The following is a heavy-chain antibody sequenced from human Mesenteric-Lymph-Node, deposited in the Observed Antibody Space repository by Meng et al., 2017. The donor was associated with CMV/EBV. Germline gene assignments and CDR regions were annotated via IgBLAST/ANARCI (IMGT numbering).Heavy chain of an antibody. CDR3: ARGGVSSTSQGMDV. D-gene: IGHD2-2*01. CDR2: ISASSRTI. V-gene: IGHV3-48*04. CDR1: GFIFGGYS. Sequence: GESLKISCAASGFIFGGYSMNWVRQAPGKGLELIAYISASSRTIYVADSVQGRFFISRDNAKNSLYLQMNSLRAEDTAVYYCARGGVSSTSQGMDVWGQGTTVTVSS. J-gene: IGHJ6*02.